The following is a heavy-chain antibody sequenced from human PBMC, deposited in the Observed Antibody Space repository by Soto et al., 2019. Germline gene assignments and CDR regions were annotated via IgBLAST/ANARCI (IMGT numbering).Heavy chain of an antibody. Sequence: GGSLRLSCAASGFTFDDYAMHWVRQAPGKGLEWVSGISWNSGSIGYADSVKGRFTISRDNAKNSLYLQMNSLRAEDTALYYCAKSSQYCSSTSCFRPGRYYYYGMDVWGQGTTVTVSS. CDR1: GFTFDDYA. D-gene: IGHD2-2*01. CDR2: ISWNSGSI. CDR3: AKSSQYCSSTSCFRPGRYYYYGMDV. J-gene: IGHJ6*02. V-gene: IGHV3-9*01.